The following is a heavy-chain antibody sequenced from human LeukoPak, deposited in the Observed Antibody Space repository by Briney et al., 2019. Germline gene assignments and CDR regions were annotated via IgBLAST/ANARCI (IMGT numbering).Heavy chain of an antibody. CDR3: ARDSHYYGSGSPPRFDY. V-gene: IGHV3-33*01. CDR2: IWYDGSNK. Sequence: GGSLRLSCAASGFTFSSYGMHWVRQAPGKGLEWVAVIWYDGSNKYYADSVKGRFTISRDNSKNTLYLQMNSLRAEDTAVYYCARDSHYYGSGSPPRFDYWGHGALVTVSS. D-gene: IGHD3-10*01. CDR1: GFTFSSYG. J-gene: IGHJ4*01.